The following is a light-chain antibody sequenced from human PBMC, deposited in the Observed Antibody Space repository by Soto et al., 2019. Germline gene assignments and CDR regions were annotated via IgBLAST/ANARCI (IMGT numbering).Light chain of an antibody. CDR1: SSDVGGFNF. CDR2: DVT. Sequence: QSVLTQPASVSGSPGQSITISCTGTSSDVGGFNFVSWYQQHPGKAPKLIIFDVTHRPSGVSNRFSGSKSGNTASLTISGLQAEDEADYYCLSYSSSTSPYVLGTATKVTVL. J-gene: IGLJ1*01. CDR3: LSYSSSTSPYV. V-gene: IGLV2-14*01.